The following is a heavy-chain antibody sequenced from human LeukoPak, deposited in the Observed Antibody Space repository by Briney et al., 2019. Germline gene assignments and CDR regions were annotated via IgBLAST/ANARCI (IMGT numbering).Heavy chain of an antibody. Sequence: GGSLRLSCAASGFTFSDYSMHWVRQAPGKGLEWVAVISYDGSNKYYADSVKGRFTISRDNSKNTLYLQMNSLRAEDTAVYYCAKDQRMCFDYWGQGTLVTVSS. CDR3: AKDQRMCFDY. CDR1: GFTFSDYS. V-gene: IGHV3-30*18. D-gene: IGHD2-8*01. CDR2: ISYDGSNK. J-gene: IGHJ4*02.